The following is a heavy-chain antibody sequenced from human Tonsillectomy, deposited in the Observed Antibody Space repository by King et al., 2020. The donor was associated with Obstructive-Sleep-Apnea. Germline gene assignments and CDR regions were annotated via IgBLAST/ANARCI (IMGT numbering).Heavy chain of an antibody. J-gene: IGHJ4*02. CDR3: ARSIVPTILFDY. D-gene: IGHD5-12*01. CDR2: INHIGGT. Sequence: VQLQLWGAGLLKPSETLSLTCAVYGWSFSDYYWTWIRQSPGKGLEWIGEINHIGGTNYNPSLKSRVTVSVDTSMHQFSLKVTSVTAADTAVYYCARSIVPTILFDYWGQGTLVTVSS. V-gene: IGHV4-34*01. CDR1: GWSFSDYY.